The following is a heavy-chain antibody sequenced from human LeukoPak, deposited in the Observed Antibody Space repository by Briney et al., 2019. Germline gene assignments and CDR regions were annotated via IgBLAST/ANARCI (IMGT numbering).Heavy chain of an antibody. CDR1: GGSISSYY. CDR2: IYSSGST. D-gene: IGHD3-10*01. V-gene: IGHV4-4*07. CDR3: ARTSARGAQLDY. J-gene: IGHJ4*02. Sequence: SETLSLTCSVSGGSISSYYWSWIRQPAGKGLEWIGRIYSSGSTNYNPSLKTRVTMSLDTSKNQFSLNLTTVTAADTAVYYCARTSARGAQLDYRGQGTLVTVSS.